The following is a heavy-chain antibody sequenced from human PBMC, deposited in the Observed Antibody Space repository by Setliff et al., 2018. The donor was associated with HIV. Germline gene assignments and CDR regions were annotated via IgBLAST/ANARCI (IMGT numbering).Heavy chain of an antibody. J-gene: IGHJ4*02. CDR3: ARAPFPVAGFDYFDH. D-gene: IGHD6-19*01. Sequence: SETLSLTCEVSGGSISNYYWSWIRQPAGKGLEWIGRIFSSGNTYYNPSLKSRVTMSVDTSKNQFSLNLNSVTAADTAIYYWARAPFPVAGFDYFDHWGQGTQVTVSS. CDR2: IFSSGNT. V-gene: IGHV4-4*07. CDR1: GGSISNYY.